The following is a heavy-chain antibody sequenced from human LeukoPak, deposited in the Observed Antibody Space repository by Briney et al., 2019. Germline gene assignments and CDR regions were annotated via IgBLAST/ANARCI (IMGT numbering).Heavy chain of an antibody. CDR1: GYSFTSYW. CDR3: ARPSYCSGGSCYRGYFQH. V-gene: IGHV5-51*01. J-gene: IGHJ1*01. Sequence: GESLKISCKGSGYSFTSYWIGWVRQMPGKGLEWMGIIYPGDSDTRYSPSFQGQVTISADKSISTAYLQWSSLKASDTAMYYCARPSYCSGGSCYRGYFQHWGQGTLVTVSP. D-gene: IGHD2-15*01. CDR2: IYPGDSDT.